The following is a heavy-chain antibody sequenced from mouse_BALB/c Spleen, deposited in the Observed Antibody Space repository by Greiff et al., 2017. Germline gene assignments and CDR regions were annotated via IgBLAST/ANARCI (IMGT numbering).Heavy chain of an antibody. V-gene: IGHV1-82*01. CDR3: ARDYYGNYDTWFAY. D-gene: IGHD2-1*01. Sequence: VQLQQSGPELVQPGASVKISCKASGYAFSSSWMNWVKQRPGQGLEWIGRIYTGDGDTNYNGKFKGKATLTADKSSSTAYMQLSSLTSVDSAVYFCARDYYGNYDTWFAYWGQGTLVTVSA. J-gene: IGHJ3*01. CDR1: GYAFSSSW. CDR2: IYTGDGDT.